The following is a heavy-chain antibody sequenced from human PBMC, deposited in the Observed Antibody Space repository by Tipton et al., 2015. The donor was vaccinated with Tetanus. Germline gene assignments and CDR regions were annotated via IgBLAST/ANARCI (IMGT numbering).Heavy chain of an antibody. CDR2: MNPNSGNT. Sequence: QLVQSGAEVKKPGASVKVSCKASGYTFTSYDINWVRQATGQGLEWMGWMNPNSGNTGYAQKFQGRVTMTRNTSISTAYVELSSLRSEDTAVYYCAITTLNYAWNYFDYWGQGTLVTVSS. V-gene: IGHV1-8*01. CDR1: GYTFTSYD. J-gene: IGHJ4*02. CDR3: AITTLNYAWNYFDY. D-gene: IGHD1-14*01.